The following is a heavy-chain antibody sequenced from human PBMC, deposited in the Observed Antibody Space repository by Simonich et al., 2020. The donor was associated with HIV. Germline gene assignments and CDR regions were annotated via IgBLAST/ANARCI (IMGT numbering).Heavy chain of an antibody. Sequence: QVQLQQWGAGLLKPSETLSLTCVVYGGSFSGHYWSWISQPPGKGLEWIGEINHSGSTDYNPSFKSRVTISVDTSKNQFSLKLSSVAAADTAVFYCARRSGYDLDYWGQGTLVTVSS. CDR2: INHSGST. CDR1: GGSFSGHY. V-gene: IGHV4-34*01. D-gene: IGHD5-12*01. CDR3: ARRSGYDLDY. J-gene: IGHJ4*02.